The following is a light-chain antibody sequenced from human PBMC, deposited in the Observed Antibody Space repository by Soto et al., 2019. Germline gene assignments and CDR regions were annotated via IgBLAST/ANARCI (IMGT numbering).Light chain of an antibody. J-gene: IGKJ5*01. Sequence: EIVLTQSPGTLSLSPGASATLSCRASQSVSSSYLAWYQQKHGQAPRLLIYGASSRATGIPDRFSGSGSGTDLTITISRLEPEDCEVYDGQQYGSSSITFGQGTRLEIK. CDR2: GAS. CDR3: QQYGSSSIT. CDR1: QSVSSSY. V-gene: IGKV3-20*01.